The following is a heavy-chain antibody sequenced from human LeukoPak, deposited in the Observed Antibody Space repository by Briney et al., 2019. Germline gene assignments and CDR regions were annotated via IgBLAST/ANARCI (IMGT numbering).Heavy chain of an antibody. J-gene: IGHJ4*02. D-gene: IGHD6-19*01. CDR2: IYYSGST. CDR1: GGSISSYY. Sequence: SETLSLTCTVSGGSISSYYWSWIRQPPGKGLEWIGYIYYSGSTNYNPSLKSRVTISVDKSKNQFSLKLSSVTAADTAVYYCARVSVKGVDYWGQGTLVTVSS. V-gene: IGHV4-59*12. CDR3: ARVSVKGVDY.